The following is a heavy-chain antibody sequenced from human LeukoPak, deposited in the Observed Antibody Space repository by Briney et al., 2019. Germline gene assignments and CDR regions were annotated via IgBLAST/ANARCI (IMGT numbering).Heavy chain of an antibody. Sequence: PSETLSLTCSVSGGPITVYHWIWIRQPPGKGLEFIGYIHCTGSTNYNSSLTSRISISTDTSKNQFSLKLSSVTAADTAVYYCARERYSGYQIPRWFDPWGQGTLVTVSS. J-gene: IGHJ5*02. CDR3: ARERYSGYQIPRWFDP. CDR2: IHCTGST. CDR1: GGPITVYH. D-gene: IGHD5-12*01. V-gene: IGHV4-59*12.